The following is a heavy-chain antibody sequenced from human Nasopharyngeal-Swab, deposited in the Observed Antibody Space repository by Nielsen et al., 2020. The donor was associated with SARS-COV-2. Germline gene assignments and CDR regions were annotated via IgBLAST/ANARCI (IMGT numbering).Heavy chain of an antibody. CDR2: IYSTEIT. CDR1: GGSIVSHY. Sequence: SETLSLTCTVSGGSIVSHYWNWIRLSPGKGLEWIGYIYSTEITKYNPSLGSRVTMSGATSKNQVYLKLKSLTAADTAVYYCARGPYSRSSLWVHWGQGTLVTVSS. D-gene: IGHD6-6*01. J-gene: IGHJ4*02. CDR3: ARGPYSRSSLWVH. V-gene: IGHV4-59*11.